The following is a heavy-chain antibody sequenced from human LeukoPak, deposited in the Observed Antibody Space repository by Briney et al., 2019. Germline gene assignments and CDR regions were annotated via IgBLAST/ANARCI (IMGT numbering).Heavy chain of an antibody. J-gene: IGHJ4*02. CDR1: GFTFSSYA. CDR3: FVVVNAIPR. Sequence: GGSLRLSCSASGFTFSSYAVHWVRQAPGKGLEYVSAISSNGGSTYYADSVKGRFTISRDNSKNTLYLQMSSLRVEDTAVYYCFVVVNAIPRWGQGTLVTASS. D-gene: IGHD2-21*01. V-gene: IGHV3-64D*06. CDR2: ISSNGGST.